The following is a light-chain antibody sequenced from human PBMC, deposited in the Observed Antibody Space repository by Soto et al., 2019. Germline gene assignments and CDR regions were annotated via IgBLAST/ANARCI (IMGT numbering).Light chain of an antibody. CDR2: AAS. CDR3: QQLNSYPS. Sequence: IQLSQSPSSLAASVGDRVTITCRASQGISSYLAWYQQKPGKAPKLLIYAASTLQSGVPSRFSGSGSGTDSTLTISSLQPEDFATYYCQQLNSYPSFGQGTRLEIK. CDR1: QGISSY. V-gene: IGKV1-9*01. J-gene: IGKJ5*01.